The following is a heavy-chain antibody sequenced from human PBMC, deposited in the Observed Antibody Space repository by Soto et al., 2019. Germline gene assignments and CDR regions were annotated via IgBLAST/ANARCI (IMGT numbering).Heavy chain of an antibody. J-gene: IGHJ4*02. V-gene: IGHV3-74*01. CDR1: GFTFNTYW. CDR3: ATGGSVYFTY. D-gene: IGHD3-22*01. CDR2: IKSDGSYT. Sequence: EVQLVESGGGLVQPGGSLRLSCAASGFTFNTYWMQWVRQAPGKGLVWVSRIKSDGSYTNYAVSVKGRFTISRYNAKNSLFLQRNSLGAQDTAVYYCATGGSVYFTYWGQGTLVTVSS.